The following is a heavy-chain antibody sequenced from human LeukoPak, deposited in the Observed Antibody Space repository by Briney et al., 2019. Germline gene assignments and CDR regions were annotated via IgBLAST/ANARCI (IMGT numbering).Heavy chain of an antibody. J-gene: IGHJ6*02. Sequence: SETLSLTCTVSGGSISSCYWSWIRQPPGKGLEWIGYIYYSGSTNYNPSLKSRVTISVDTSKNQFSLKLSSVTAADTAVYYCAREARGEYCSGGSCYSYYYYYGMDVWGQGTTVTVSS. CDR1: GGSISSCY. D-gene: IGHD2-15*01. CDR2: IYYSGST. V-gene: IGHV4-59*01. CDR3: AREARGEYCSGGSCYSYYYYYGMDV.